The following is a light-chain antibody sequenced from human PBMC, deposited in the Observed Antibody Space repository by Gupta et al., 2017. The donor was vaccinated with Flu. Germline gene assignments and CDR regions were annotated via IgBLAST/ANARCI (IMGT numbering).Light chain of an antibody. Sequence: SSSNIGAGYDVHWYQQVPGTAPKLLIYGDTSRPSGVPDRFSGSKSGTSASLAITGLQAEDEADYYCQSFDSSLLWVFGGGTKLTVL. CDR3: QSFDSSLLWV. CDR2: GDT. CDR1: SSNIGAGYD. V-gene: IGLV1-40*01. J-gene: IGLJ3*02.